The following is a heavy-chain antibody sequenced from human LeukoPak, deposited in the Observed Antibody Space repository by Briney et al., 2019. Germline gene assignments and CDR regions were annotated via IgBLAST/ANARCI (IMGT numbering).Heavy chain of an antibody. D-gene: IGHD6-13*01. CDR1: GYTFTSYG. V-gene: IGHV1-18*01. CDR2: ISAYNGNT. CDR3: AREMGIAAGGGFDP. Sequence: ASVKVSCKASGYTFTSYGISWVRQAPGQGLEWKGWISAYNGNTNHAQKLQGRVTMTTDTSTSTAYMELRSLRSDDTAVYYCAREMGIAAGGGFDPWGQGTLVTVSS. J-gene: IGHJ5*02.